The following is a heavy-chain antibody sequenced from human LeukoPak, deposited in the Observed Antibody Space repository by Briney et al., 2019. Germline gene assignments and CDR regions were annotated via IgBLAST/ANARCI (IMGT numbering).Heavy chain of an antibody. CDR2: IYYSGST. CDR1: GYSISSGYY. D-gene: IGHD3-16*01. Sequence: SETLSLTCTVSGYSISSGYYWGWIRQPPGKGLEWIGSIYYSGSTYYKSSLKSRVTISVDTSKKQFSLKLSSVTAADTAVYYCARGLEDMITFGGISTYDYWGQGTLVTVSS. CDR3: ARGLEDMITFGGISTYDY. V-gene: IGHV4-38-2*02. J-gene: IGHJ4*02.